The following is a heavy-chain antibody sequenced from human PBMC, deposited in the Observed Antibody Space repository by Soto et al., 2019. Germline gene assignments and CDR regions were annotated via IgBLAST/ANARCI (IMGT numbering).Heavy chain of an antibody. CDR2: VFYGGT. V-gene: IGHV4-59*01. Sequence: KTSETLSLTCSVSGRSMSSNYWSCIRQSPDKGLEWLGYVFYGGTDYNPSLGGRVSMSVETSKSQFSLKLTSVTVADTAVYYCASYRGALYFESWGPGILVTVS. CDR1: GRSMSSNY. J-gene: IGHJ4*02. CDR3: ASYRGALYFES. D-gene: IGHD3-16*01.